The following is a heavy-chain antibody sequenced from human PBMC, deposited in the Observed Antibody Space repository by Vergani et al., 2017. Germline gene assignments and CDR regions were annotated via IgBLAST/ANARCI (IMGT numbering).Heavy chain of an antibody. J-gene: IGHJ5*02. V-gene: IGHV1-8*01. CDR1: GYTFTSYD. CDR2: MNPNSGNT. Sequence: QVQLVQSGAEVKKPGASVKVSCKASGYTFTSYDINWVRQATGQGLEWMGWMNPNSGNTGYAQKFQGRVIMTRNTSISTAYMELSSLRSEDTAVYYCARAWRYCSSTSCSYNWFDPWGQGTLVTVSS. CDR3: ARAWRYCSSTSCSYNWFDP. D-gene: IGHD2-2*01.